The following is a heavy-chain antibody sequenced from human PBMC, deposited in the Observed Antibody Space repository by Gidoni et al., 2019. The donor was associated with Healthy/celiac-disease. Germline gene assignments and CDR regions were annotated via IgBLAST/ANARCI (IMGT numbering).Heavy chain of an antibody. CDR2: MRGSGGST. Sequence: EVQLLESGGGLVQPGGSLRLSCAASGFTFISYAMSWVRQAPGKGLEWVSAMRGSGGSTYYEDSVKGRFTISRDNSKNTLYLQMNSLRAEDTAVYYCAKESAARPDFDYWGQGTLVTVSS. CDR3: AKESAARPDFDY. J-gene: IGHJ4*02. V-gene: IGHV3-23*01. D-gene: IGHD6-6*01. CDR1: GFTFISYA.